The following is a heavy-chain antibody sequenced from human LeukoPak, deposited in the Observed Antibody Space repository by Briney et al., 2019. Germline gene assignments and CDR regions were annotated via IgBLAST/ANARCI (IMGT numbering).Heavy chain of an antibody. Sequence: ASVTVSCKASGYTFTGYYMHWVRQAPGQGLEWMGWINPNSGGTNYAQKFQGRVTMTRDTSISTAYMELSRLRSDDTAVYYCARGDWSDDMFNGWGQGSLVTVSS. J-gene: IGHJ4*01. V-gene: IGHV1-2*02. D-gene: IGHD1-1*01. CDR1: GYTFTGYY. CDR2: INPNSGGT. CDR3: ARGDWSDDMFNG.